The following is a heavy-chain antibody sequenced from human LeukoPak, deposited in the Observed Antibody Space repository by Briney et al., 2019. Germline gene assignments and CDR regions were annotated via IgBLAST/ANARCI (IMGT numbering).Heavy chain of an antibody. CDR3: ARGRSGLAAAGTYDY. CDR1: GYTFTSSD. J-gene: IGHJ4*02. V-gene: IGHV1-8*01. CDR2: INPNSGRT. Sequence: WASVKDSRKASGYTFTSSDINCVRHAAGQRLESMGWINPNSGRTGYAQKFQGRVTMTANTSISTAYMELSSLRFDDTAVYYCARGRSGLAAAGTYDYWGQGTLITVSS. D-gene: IGHD6-13*01.